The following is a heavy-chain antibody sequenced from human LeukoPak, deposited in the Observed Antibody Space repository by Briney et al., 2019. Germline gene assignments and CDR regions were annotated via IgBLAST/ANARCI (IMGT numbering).Heavy chain of an antibody. J-gene: IGHJ6*04. CDR2: ISSSGSTI. D-gene: IGHD6-19*01. CDR3: ATVGSSGWYYYYYGMDV. CDR1: GFTFSSYE. Sequence: GGSLRLSCAASGFTFSSYEMNSVRQAPGNGLESVSYISSSGSTIYYADSVKGRFTISRDNAKNSLYLQMNSLRAEDTAVYYCATVGSSGWYYYYYGMDVWGKGTTVTVSS. V-gene: IGHV3-48*03.